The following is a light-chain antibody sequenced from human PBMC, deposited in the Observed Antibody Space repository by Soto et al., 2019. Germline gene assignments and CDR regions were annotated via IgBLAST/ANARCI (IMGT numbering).Light chain of an antibody. CDR2: AAS. J-gene: IGKJ1*01. Sequence: DIQLTQSSSFLSASVGDRVTITCRASQDISSYLAWYQQRPGKVPRFLTHAASTLQSGVPSRFSATGSGTAFTLTISSLQPEDFATYYCQQLNRFPRTFGQGTKVEV. V-gene: IGKV1-9*01. CDR1: QDISSY. CDR3: QQLNRFPRT.